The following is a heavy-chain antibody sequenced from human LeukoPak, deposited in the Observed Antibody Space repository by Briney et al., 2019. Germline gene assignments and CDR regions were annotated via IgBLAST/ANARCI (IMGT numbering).Heavy chain of an antibody. Sequence: GALLLSCSASGLTVTNAWMNWVRQAPGEGLDWVGRIASKTDGGATDYAAPVKGRFTISRDDSKNTLNLQMNSLKTEDTAVYYCTTGIRGDWGQGTLVTVSS. V-gene: IGHV3-15*07. CDR2: IASKTDGGAT. CDR1: GLTVTNAW. D-gene: IGHD3-10*01. CDR3: TTGIRGD. J-gene: IGHJ4*02.